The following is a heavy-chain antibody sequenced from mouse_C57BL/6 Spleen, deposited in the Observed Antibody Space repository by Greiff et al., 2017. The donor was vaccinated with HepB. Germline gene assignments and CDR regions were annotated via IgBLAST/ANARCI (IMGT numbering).Heavy chain of an antibody. D-gene: IGHD1-1*01. CDR3: ASHYYYGSSWVDY. V-gene: IGHV5-17*01. J-gene: IGHJ2*01. Sequence: EVQGVESGGGLVKPGGSLKLSCAASGFTFSDYGMHWVRQAPEKGLEWVAYISSGSSTIYYADTVKGRFTISRDNAKNTLFLQMTSLRSEDTAMYYCASHYYYGSSWVDYWGQGTTLTVSS. CDR1: GFTFSDYG. CDR2: ISSGSSTI.